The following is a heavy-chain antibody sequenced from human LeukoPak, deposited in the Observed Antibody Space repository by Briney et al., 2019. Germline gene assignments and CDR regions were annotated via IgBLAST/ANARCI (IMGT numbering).Heavy chain of an antibody. J-gene: IGHJ4*02. CDR1: GYTFTDYY. CDR2: VDPEDGET. CDR3: ATMEDHDYGDYDFSY. D-gene: IGHD4-17*01. Sequence: ASVKISCKVSGYTFTDYYMHWVQQAPGKGLEWMGLVDPEDGETIYAEKSQGRVTITAGTSTDTAYMELGSLRSEDTAVYYCATMEDHDYGDYDFSYWGQGTLVTVSS. V-gene: IGHV1-69-2*01.